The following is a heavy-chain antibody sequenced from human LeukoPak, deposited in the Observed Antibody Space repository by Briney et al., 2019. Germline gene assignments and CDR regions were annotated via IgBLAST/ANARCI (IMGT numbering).Heavy chain of an antibody. V-gene: IGHV3-7*01. D-gene: IGHD2/OR15-2a*01. Sequence: GGSLRLSCAVSGFTFSSHWMGWVRQAPGKGLAWVANINQDESSKYYEDSVEGRFTISRDNADNSLYLQMNSLGAEDTAVYYCATNAATFRSFDYWGQGILVTVSS. CDR1: GFTFSSHW. CDR2: INQDESSK. J-gene: IGHJ4*02. CDR3: ATNAATFRSFDY.